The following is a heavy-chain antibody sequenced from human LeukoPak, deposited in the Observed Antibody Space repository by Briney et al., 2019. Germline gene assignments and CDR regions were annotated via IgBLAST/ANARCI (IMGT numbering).Heavy chain of an antibody. D-gene: IGHD3-10*01. Sequence: GASVKVSCKASGYTFNSYGISWVRQAPGQGLEWMGWINPYTGDTNYAQKVQGRVTMTTDTATTTAYLEVRSLRSDDTAVYYCAKDLVRRSGGHYPIFDSWGRGTLVTVSS. CDR2: INPYTGDT. J-gene: IGHJ4*02. CDR3: AKDLVRRSGGHYPIFDS. V-gene: IGHV1-18*01. CDR1: GYTFNSYG.